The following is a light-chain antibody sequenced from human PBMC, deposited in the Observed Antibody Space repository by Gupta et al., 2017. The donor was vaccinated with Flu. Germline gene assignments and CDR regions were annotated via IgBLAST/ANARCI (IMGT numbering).Light chain of an antibody. V-gene: IGKV3-11*01. Sequence: EILSTQSPATLSSSPGERATLSCRASQIVSSYLAWYQQQPGQAPRLLIYDASNRATGIPARFSGSGSGTDFTLTISSLEPEDFEVYDCQQRSNCNSYSFGRGTKLEIK. CDR3: QQRSNCNSYS. J-gene: IGKJ2*03. CDR1: QIVSSY. CDR2: DAS.